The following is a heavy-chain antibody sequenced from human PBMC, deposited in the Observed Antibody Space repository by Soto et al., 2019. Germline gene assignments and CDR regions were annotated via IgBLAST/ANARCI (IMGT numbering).Heavy chain of an antibody. D-gene: IGHD3-22*01. CDR1: GGSVSSGYHY. Sequence: QVLLEESGPGLVKPSQTLSLTCTVSGGSVSSGYHYWSWIRQPPGKGLEWIGYVYYSGSTYYNPSLASRVTISSDTSKNQFSLKLNPVTASDAAVYFCATESSGSSPLHFDFWGQGALVSVSS. J-gene: IGHJ4*02. CDR3: ATESSGSSPLHFDF. V-gene: IGHV4-30-4*01. CDR2: VYYSGST.